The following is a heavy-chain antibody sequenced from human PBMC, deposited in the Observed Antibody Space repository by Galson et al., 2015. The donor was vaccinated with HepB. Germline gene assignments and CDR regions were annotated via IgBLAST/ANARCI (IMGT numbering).Heavy chain of an antibody. CDR2: ISSTGSNI. V-gene: IGHV3-21*06. CDR3: ARDHPLKKTYDY. CDR1: GFTFSSYS. Sequence: SLRLSCAVSGFTFSSYSMNWVRQAPGKGLEWVSSISSTGSNIYYADSVKGRFTISRDNAKNSLYLRMNSLRAEDTAAYYCARDHPLKKTYDYWGQGTLVTVSS. J-gene: IGHJ4*02.